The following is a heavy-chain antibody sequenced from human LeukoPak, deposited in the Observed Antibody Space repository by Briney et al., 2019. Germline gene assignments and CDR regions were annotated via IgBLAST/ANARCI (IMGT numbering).Heavy chain of an antibody. CDR1: GGSFSGYY. CDR2: INHSGST. J-gene: IGHJ4*02. Sequence: SETLSLTCAVYGGSFSGYYWSWIRQPPGKGLEWIGEINHSGSTNYNPSLKSRVTISVDTSKNQFSLKLSSVTAADTAVYYCARARIMITFGGVIVIFGYWGQGTLVTVSS. D-gene: IGHD3-16*02. CDR3: ARARIMITFGGVIVIFGY. V-gene: IGHV4-34*01.